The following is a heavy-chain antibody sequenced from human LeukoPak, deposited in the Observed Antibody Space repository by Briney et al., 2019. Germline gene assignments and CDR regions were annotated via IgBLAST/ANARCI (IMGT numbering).Heavy chain of an antibody. CDR2: INPSGGST. J-gene: IGHJ4*02. CDR3: AISPGRPTTPNY. D-gene: IGHD1-14*01. CDR1: GYTFTSYY. V-gene: IGHV1-46*01. Sequence: ASVTVSFKASGYTFTSYYMHWVRQAPGQGLEWMGIINPSGGSTSYAQKFQGRVTMTRDTSTSTVYMELSSLRSEDTAVYYCAISPGRPTTPNYWGQGTLVTVSS.